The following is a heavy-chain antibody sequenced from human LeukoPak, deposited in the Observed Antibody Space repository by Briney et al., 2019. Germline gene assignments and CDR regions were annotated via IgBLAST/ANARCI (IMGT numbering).Heavy chain of an antibody. D-gene: IGHD2-15*01. J-gene: IGHJ3*02. Sequence: ASVKVSCKASGYTFTGYYMHWVRQASGQGLEWMGWINPNSGDTNVAQKFQGRVTLTRDTSISTSYMELSSLRSDDTAVYFCAKVREVGTNIEVVVVDISGAFDMWGQGTKVTVSS. V-gene: IGHV1-2*02. CDR3: AKVREVGTNIEVVVVDISGAFDM. CDR1: GYTFTGYY. CDR2: INPNSGDT.